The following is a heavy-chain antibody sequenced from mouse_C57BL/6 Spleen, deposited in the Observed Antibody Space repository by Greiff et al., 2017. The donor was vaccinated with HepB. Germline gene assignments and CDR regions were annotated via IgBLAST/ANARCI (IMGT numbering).Heavy chain of an antibody. D-gene: IGHD1-1*01. V-gene: IGHV5-9-1*02. Sequence: EVHLVESGEGLVKPGGSLKLSCAASGFTFSSYAMSWVRQTPEKRLEWVAYISSGGDYIYYADTVKGRFTISRDNARNTLYLQMSSLKSEDTAMYYCTRDPVATRYAMDYWGQGTSVTVSS. CDR2: ISSGGDYI. CDR1: GFTFSSYA. J-gene: IGHJ4*01. CDR3: TRDPVATRYAMDY.